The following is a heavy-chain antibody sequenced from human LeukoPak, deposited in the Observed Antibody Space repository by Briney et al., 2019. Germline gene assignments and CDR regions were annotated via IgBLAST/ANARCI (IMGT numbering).Heavy chain of an antibody. CDR2: ISSSSSTI. J-gene: IGHJ4*02. Sequence: GGSLRLSCAASGFSFSSYGMHWVRQAPGKGLEWVSYISSSSSTIYYADSVKGRFTISRDNAKNSLYLQMNSLRAEDTAVYYCAREDYCTNGVCSSFDYWGQGTLVTVSS. CDR3: AREDYCTNGVCSSFDY. V-gene: IGHV3-48*01. CDR1: GFSFSSYG. D-gene: IGHD2-8*01.